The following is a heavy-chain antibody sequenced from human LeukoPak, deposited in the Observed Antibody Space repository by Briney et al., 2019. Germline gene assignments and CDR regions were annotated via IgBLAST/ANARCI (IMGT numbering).Heavy chain of an antibody. V-gene: IGHV3-33*01. Sequence: PGGSLRLSGASSGFTFSTYGMHWVRQAPGRGLEWVAVIWNDGSIKYYGDSVKGRFTISRDNSKNTLYLQMNSVRAEDTAVYYCARAVGPFDFWGPGTKVIVSS. CDR3: ARAVGPFDF. J-gene: IGHJ3*01. CDR2: IWNDGSIK. CDR1: GFTFSTYG.